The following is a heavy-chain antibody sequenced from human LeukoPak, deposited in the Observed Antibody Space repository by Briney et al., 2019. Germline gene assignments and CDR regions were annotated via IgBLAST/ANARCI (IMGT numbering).Heavy chain of an antibody. CDR3: ARGGGGSWYGTVDY. D-gene: IGHD6-13*01. CDR1: GGSISSYY. CDR2: FHYSGST. J-gene: IGHJ4*02. Sequence: SETLSLTCTVAGGSISSYYWNWIRQPPGKGLEWIGYFHYSGSTNYNPSLKSRVTISVDTSKNQFSLKLSSVTAADTAMYYCARGGGGSWYGTVDYWGQGTLVTVSS. V-gene: IGHV4-59*01.